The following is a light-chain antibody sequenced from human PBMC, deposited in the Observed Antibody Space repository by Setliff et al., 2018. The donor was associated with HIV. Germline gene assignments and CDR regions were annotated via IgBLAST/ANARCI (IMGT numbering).Light chain of an antibody. CDR3: CSYAGNYAWV. Sequence: QSALTQPHSVSGSPGQSVTISCTGTSSDVGGYSFVSWYQQHPNKAPELMVYAVNKRPSGVPDRFSGSKSGNTASLTISGLQPDDEADYYCCSYAGNYAWVFGGGTKVNVL. CDR1: SSDVGGYSF. CDR2: AVN. V-gene: IGLV2-11*01. J-gene: IGLJ3*02.